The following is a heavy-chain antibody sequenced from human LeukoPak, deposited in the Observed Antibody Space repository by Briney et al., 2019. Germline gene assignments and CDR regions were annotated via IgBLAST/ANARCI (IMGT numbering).Heavy chain of an antibody. J-gene: IGHJ6*03. CDR1: GFSVSTNS. CDR3: ARVLAAIALRDYHYVDV. Sequence: GGSLRLSCAASGFSVSTNSMTWVRQAPGKGLECVSIIFSRDVTSYADSVKDRFTISRDNDKNTLYLQMDSLKSDDTAVYYCARVLAAIALRDYHYVDVWGKGTTVTVSS. D-gene: IGHD6-19*01. CDR2: IFSRDVT. V-gene: IGHV3-53*01.